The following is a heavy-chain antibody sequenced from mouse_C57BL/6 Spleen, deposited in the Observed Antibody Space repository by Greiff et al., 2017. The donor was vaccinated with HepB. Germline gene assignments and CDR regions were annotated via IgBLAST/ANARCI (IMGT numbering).Heavy chain of an antibody. V-gene: IGHV7-3*01. J-gene: IGHJ2*01. CDR3: ASLYGSSSYYFDY. D-gene: IGHD1-1*01. CDR2: IRNKANGYTT. Sequence: EVKLVESGGGLVQPGGSLSLSCAASGFTFTDYYMSWVRQPPGKALEWLGFIRNKANGYTTEYSASVKGRFTISRDNSQSILYLQMNALRAEDSATYYCASLYGSSSYYFDYWGQGTTLTVSS. CDR1: GFTFTDYY.